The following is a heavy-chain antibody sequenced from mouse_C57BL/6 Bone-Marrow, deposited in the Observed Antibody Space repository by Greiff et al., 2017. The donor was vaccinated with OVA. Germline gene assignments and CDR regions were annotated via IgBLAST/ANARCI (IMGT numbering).Heavy chain of an antibody. Sequence: QVHVKQSGAELVRPGASVKLSCKASGYTFTDYYINWVKQRPGQGLEWIARIYPGSGNTYYNEKFKGKATLTAEKSSSTAYMQLSSLTSEDSAVYFCARRGGKPGGFAYWGQGTLVTVSA. J-gene: IGHJ3*01. CDR3: ARRGGKPGGFAY. CDR1: GYTFTDYY. V-gene: IGHV1-76*01. CDR2: IYPGSGNT.